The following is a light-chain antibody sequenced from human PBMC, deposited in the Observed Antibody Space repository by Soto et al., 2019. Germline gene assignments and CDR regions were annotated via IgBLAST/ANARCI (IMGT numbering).Light chain of an antibody. V-gene: IGLV1-47*01. CDR1: SSNIGRDY. Sequence: QSVLTQPPSVSGTPGPRGNISCSGSSSNIGRDYVYWYQQFPGTAPKLLIYRGNQRPSGVPDRFSGSKSGPSASLAISGLRSDDESDYYCVAWDDSLSGYVFGTGTKLTVL. J-gene: IGLJ1*01. CDR2: RGN. CDR3: VAWDDSLSGYV.